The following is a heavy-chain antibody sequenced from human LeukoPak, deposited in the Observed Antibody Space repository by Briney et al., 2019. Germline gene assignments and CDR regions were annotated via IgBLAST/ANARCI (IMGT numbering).Heavy chain of an antibody. D-gene: IGHD3-9*01. J-gene: IGHJ4*02. CDR2: ISYDGSNK. CDR1: GFTFSSYG. Sequence: HPGGSLRLSCAASGFTFSSYGMHWVRQAPGKGLEWVAVISYDGSNKYYADSVKGRFTISRDNSKNTLYLQMNSLRAEDTAVYYCAKTGSYDILTGYSLSFDYWGQGTLVTVSS. CDR3: AKTGSYDILTGYSLSFDY. V-gene: IGHV3-30*18.